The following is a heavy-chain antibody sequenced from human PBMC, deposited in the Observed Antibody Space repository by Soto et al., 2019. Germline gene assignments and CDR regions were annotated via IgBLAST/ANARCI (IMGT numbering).Heavy chain of an antibody. V-gene: IGHV4-4*02. D-gene: IGHD6-19*01. CDR2: IYHSGST. Sequence: SETLSLTCAVSGGSISSSNWWSWVRQPPGKGLEWIGEIYHSGSTNYNPSLRSRVTISVDKSKSQFSLKLSSVTAADTAVYYCARLPIAVAPIDYWGQGTLVTVSS. J-gene: IGHJ4*02. CDR3: ARLPIAVAPIDY. CDR1: GGSISSSNW.